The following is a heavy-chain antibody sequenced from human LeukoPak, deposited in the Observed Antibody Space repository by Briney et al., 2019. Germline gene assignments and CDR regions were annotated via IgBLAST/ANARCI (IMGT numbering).Heavy chain of an antibody. V-gene: IGHV3-53*01. J-gene: IGHJ6*03. CDR3: ARDGYGNNYMDV. CDR2: IYSGGTT. CDR1: GFTVSSNV. Sequence: PGGSLRLSCAASGFTVSSNVMSWVRQAPGKGLEWVSVIYSGGTTYYADSVRGRFTISRDNSKNTLYLQMNSLRAEDTAVYYCARDGYGNNYMDVWGKGTTVTVSS. D-gene: IGHD1/OR15-1a*01.